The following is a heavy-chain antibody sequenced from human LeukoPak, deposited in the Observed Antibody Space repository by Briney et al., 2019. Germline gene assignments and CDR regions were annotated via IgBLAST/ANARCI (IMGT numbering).Heavy chain of an antibody. D-gene: IGHD1-1*01. V-gene: IGHV1-18*01. CDR2: ISAYNGNT. CDR3: ARDLRYNWNDVRPAFDI. CDR1: GYTFTSYG. Sequence: ASVKVSCKASGYTFTSYGISWVRQAAGLGLEWMGWISAYNGNTNYAQKLQGRVTMTTDTSTSTAYMELRSLRSDDTAVYYCARDLRYNWNDVRPAFDIWGQGTMVTVSS. J-gene: IGHJ3*02.